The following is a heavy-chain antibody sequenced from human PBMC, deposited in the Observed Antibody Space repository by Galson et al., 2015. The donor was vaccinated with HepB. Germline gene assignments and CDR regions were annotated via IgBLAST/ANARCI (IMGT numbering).Heavy chain of an antibody. CDR1: GFTFSTYV. V-gene: IGHV3-23*01. CDR3: AKDARFCSSANCFFDY. J-gene: IGHJ4*02. Sequence: SLRLSCAASGFTFSTYVMTWVRQAPGKGLEWVSSVIGGGGTTYYGDSVKGRFTISRDNSKNTLYLQMSSLRAEDTAIYYCAKDARFCSSANCFFDYWGQGTLVTVSA. CDR2: VIGGGGTT. D-gene: IGHD2-2*01.